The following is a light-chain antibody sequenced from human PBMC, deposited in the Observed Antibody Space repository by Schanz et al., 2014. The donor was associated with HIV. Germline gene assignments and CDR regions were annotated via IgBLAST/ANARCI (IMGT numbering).Light chain of an antibody. Sequence: IVMTQSPATLSLSPGERATLSCRASQSVSSNLAWYQQKSGQAPRLLIYGASSRATGIPDRFSGSGSGTDFTLTISRLEPEDSAVYYCQQYDDSRTFGQGTKVEIK. CDR2: GAS. J-gene: IGKJ1*01. CDR3: QQYDDSRT. V-gene: IGKV3-20*01. CDR1: QSVSSN.